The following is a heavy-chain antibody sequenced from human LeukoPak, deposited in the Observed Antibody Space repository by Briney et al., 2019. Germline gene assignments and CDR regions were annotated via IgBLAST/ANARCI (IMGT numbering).Heavy chain of an antibody. D-gene: IGHD3-3*01. CDR3: AREFSSKLEWLAYVTGDDAFDV. CDR1: GYSFTRYH. Sequence: ASVKVSSKAFGYSFTRYHLHWVRQAPRQGLEWLGWVNPKTGGTNYARKFQGRVTMTRDTSINTVNMELSRLTSDDTAVYYCAREFSSKLEWLAYVTGDDAFDVWGQGTMITVS. V-gene: IGHV1-2*02. J-gene: IGHJ3*01. CDR2: VNPKTGGT.